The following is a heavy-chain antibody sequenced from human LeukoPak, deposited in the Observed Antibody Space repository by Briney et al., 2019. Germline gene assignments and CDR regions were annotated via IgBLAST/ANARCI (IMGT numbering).Heavy chain of an antibody. CDR3: ARVYYYDSSGYVFDP. D-gene: IGHD3-22*01. J-gene: IGHJ5*02. V-gene: IGHV4-34*01. CDR1: GGSFSDYY. CDR2: INHSGNS. Sequence: SETLSLTCAVYGGSFSDYYWSWIRQPPGKGLEWIGEINHSGNSNYNPSLKSRVTISVDTSKNQFSLKLSSVTAADTAVYYCARVYYYDSSGYVFDPWGQGTLVTVSS.